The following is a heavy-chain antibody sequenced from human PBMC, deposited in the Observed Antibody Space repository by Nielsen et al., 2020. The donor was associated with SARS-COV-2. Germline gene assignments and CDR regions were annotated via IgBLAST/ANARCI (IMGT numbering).Heavy chain of an antibody. CDR3: ARIELHGSGTFDY. D-gene: IGHD3-10*01. Sequence: SETLSLTCSVSGDSITSKYWIWIRRPPGKGLEWIGLIHYNGGGGSDYNPSLKSRVIMSVDTTKNQFSLRLSSVTAADTAIYYCARIELHGSGTFDYWGQGTLVTVSS. V-gene: IGHV4-59*12. J-gene: IGHJ4*02. CDR2: IHYNGGGGS. CDR1: GDSITSKY.